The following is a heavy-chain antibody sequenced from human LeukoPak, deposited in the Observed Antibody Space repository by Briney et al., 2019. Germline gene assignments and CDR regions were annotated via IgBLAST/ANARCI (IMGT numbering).Heavy chain of an antibody. D-gene: IGHD3-22*01. V-gene: IGHV4-61*02. CDR2: IYTSGST. CDR3: ARDHEYDSSGYYSDY. J-gene: IGHJ4*02. Sequence: KTSETLSLTCTVSGGSISSGSYYWSWIRQPAGKGLEWIGRIYTSGSTNYNPSLKSRATISVDTSKNQFSLKLSSVTAADTAVYYCARDHEYDSSGYYSDYWGQGTLVTVSS. CDR1: GGSISSGSYY.